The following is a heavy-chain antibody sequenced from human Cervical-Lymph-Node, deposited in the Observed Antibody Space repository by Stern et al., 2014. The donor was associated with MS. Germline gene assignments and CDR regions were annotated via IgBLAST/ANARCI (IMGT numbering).Heavy chain of an antibody. V-gene: IGHV5-51*01. D-gene: IGHD2-8*02. CDR3: ARGLWSFDS. CDR2: IYPRDSHT. Sequence: DQLVQSGAEVKKPGESLKISCKGSGYNFPSFWIGWVRQMPGKGLEWMGSIYPRDSHTTYSPSFQGQVTVSADKSINTAYLQWSGLKASDTAIYFCARGLWSFDSWGQGTLVTVSS. CDR1: GYNFPSFW. J-gene: IGHJ4*02.